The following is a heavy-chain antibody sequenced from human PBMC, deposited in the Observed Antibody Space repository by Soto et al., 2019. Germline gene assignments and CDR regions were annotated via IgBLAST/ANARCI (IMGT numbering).Heavy chain of an antibody. CDR3: ARHVYFYWYFDL. J-gene: IGHJ2*01. CDR2: FYSDGHT. CDR1: GFSVSTSY. V-gene: IGHV3-66*04. D-gene: IGHD2-8*01. Sequence: EVQLVESGGGLVQPGGSLRLSCAVSGFSVSTSYMGWVRQAPGKGLEWVSSFYSDGHTYYADSVRGRFTVSTDYSKGTLYLLMDSLRVDDTAMYYCARHVYFYWYFDLWGRGTLVAVSS.